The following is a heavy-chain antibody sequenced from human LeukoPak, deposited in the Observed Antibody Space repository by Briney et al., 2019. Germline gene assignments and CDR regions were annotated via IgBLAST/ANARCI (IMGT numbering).Heavy chain of an antibody. D-gene: IGHD3-22*01. CDR3: ARDYDSSGYLGY. Sequence: SVKVSCKASGGTFSSYAISWVRQAPGQGLEWMGRIIPILGIANYAQKFQGRVTITADKSTSTAYMELSSLRAEDTAVYNCARDYDSSGYLGYWGQGTLVTVSS. V-gene: IGHV1-69*04. CDR2: IIPILGIA. CDR1: GGTFSSYA. J-gene: IGHJ4*02.